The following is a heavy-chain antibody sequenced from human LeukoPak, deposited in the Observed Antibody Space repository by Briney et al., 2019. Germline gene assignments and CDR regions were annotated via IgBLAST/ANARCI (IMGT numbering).Heavy chain of an antibody. D-gene: IGHD3-22*01. J-gene: IGHJ5*02. V-gene: IGHV1-18*01. CDR3: ARGNLYYYDSSGYHNWFDP. CDR1: GYTFTSYG. Sequence: ASVKLSCKASGYTFTSYGISWVRQAPGQGLEWMGWISAYNGNTNYAQKLQGRVTMTTDTSTSTAYMELRILRSDDTAVYYCARGNLYYYDSSGYHNWFDPWGQGTLVTVSS. CDR2: ISAYNGNT.